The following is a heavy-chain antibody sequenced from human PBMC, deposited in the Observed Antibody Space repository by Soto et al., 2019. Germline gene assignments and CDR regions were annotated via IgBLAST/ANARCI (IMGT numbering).Heavy chain of an antibody. CDR3: TRDPGYNSGWYGDAFDI. V-gene: IGHV3-74*01. CDR2: INSDGSST. CDR1: GFTFSRYW. J-gene: IGHJ3*02. Sequence: GGSLRLSCAASGFTFSRYWMHWVRQAPGKGLVWVSRINSDGSSTSYADSVKGRFTISRDNAKNTLYLQMNSLRAEDTAVYYCTRDPGYNSGWYGDAFDIWGQGTMVTVSS. D-gene: IGHD6-19*01.